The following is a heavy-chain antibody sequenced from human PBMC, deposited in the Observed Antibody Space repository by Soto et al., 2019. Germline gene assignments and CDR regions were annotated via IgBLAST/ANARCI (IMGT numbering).Heavy chain of an antibody. Sequence: GESLKISCKGSGYRFTSYWIGWVRQMPGKGLEWMGIIYPGDSGIRYSPSFQGQVTISADKSISTAYLQWSGLKASDTAIYYYASGSYYYYYGMDVWGQGTTVTVSS. CDR3: ASGSYYYYYGMDV. D-gene: IGHD3-10*01. J-gene: IGHJ6*02. CDR2: IYPGDSGI. CDR1: GYRFTSYW. V-gene: IGHV5-51*01.